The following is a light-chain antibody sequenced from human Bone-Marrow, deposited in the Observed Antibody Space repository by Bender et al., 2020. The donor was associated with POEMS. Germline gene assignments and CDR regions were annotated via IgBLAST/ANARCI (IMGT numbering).Light chain of an antibody. CDR3: CSYAGSRTFDV. CDR2: DVS. J-gene: IGLJ1*01. CDR1: SSDVGAYHY. V-gene: IGLV2-23*02. Sequence: QSALTQPASVSGSPGQSITISCTGTSSDVGAYHYVSWFQQHLGKAPRLIIYDVSKRPSGVPDRFSGSKSGNTASLTLSGLQAEDEADYYCCSYAGSRTFDVFGTGTKVTVL.